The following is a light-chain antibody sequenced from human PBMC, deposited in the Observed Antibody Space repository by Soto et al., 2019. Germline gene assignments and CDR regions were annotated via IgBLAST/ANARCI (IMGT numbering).Light chain of an antibody. CDR1: QSINSW. CDR3: QQRSNWPAIT. V-gene: IGKV1-5*01. CDR2: AAS. Sequence: DIQMTQSPSTLSASVGDRVTTTCRASQSINSWLAWYQQKPGKAPKVLIYAASNLESGVPSRFSGSGSRTEFTLTISSLQPDDFAIYYCQQRSNWPAITFGQGTRLEIK. J-gene: IGKJ5*01.